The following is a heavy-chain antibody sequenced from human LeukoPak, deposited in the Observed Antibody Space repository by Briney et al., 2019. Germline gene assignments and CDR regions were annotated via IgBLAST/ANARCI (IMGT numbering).Heavy chain of an antibody. CDR2: IYHSGST. Sequence: TSQTLSLTCTVSGGSISSDSYYWSWIRQPPGKGLEWIGSIYHSGSTYYNPSLKSRVTISVDTSKNQFSLKLSSVTAADTAVYYCARENSSGWYRWPYFDYWGQGTLVTVSS. CDR3: ARENSSGWYRWPYFDY. D-gene: IGHD6-19*01. CDR1: GGSISSDSYY. J-gene: IGHJ4*02. V-gene: IGHV4-39*07.